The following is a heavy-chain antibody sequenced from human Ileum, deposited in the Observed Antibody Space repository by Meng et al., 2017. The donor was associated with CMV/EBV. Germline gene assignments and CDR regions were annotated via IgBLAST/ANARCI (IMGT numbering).Heavy chain of an antibody. CDR1: GCTFREYY. D-gene: IGHD3-9*01. Sequence: GGSLRLSCAASGCTFREYYMTWIRQAPGKGLEWVSYIGASGNNIYYADSVKGRFTISRDNTQNLLYLQMNSLKAEDMTVYYCARDRRHYGQGTGYGYNDYWGQGTLVTVSS. V-gene: IGHV3-11*04. J-gene: IGHJ4*02. CDR2: IGASGNNI. CDR3: ARDRRHYGQGTGYGYNDY.